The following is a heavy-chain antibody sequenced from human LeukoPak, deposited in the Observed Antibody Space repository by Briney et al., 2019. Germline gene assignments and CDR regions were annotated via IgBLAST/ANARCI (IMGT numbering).Heavy chain of an antibody. J-gene: IGHJ5*02. V-gene: IGHV1-69*01. Sequence: SVKVSCKASGGTFSSCAISWVRQAPGQGLEWMGGIIPIFGTANYAQKFQGRVTITADESTSTAYMELSSLRSEDTAVYYCARHRGYSSSWNLGGSYWFDPWGQGTLVTVSS. CDR2: IIPIFGTA. CDR1: GGTFSSCA. D-gene: IGHD6-13*01. CDR3: ARHRGYSSSWNLGGSYWFDP.